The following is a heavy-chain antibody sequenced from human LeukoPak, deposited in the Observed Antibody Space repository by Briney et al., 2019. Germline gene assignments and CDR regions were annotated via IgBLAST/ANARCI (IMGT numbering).Heavy chain of an antibody. CDR1: GYSISSGYY. J-gene: IGHJ4*02. CDR2: IYYSGST. Sequence: SETLSLTCSVSGYSISSGYYWGWIRQPPGKGLEWIGSIYYSGSTYYNPSLKSRVTISVDTSKNQFSLKLSSVTAADTAVYYCARDSPQYSSGWYTLRTPYYFDYWGQGTLVTVSS. D-gene: IGHD6-19*01. CDR3: ARDSPQYSSGWYTLRTPYYFDY. V-gene: IGHV4-38-2*02.